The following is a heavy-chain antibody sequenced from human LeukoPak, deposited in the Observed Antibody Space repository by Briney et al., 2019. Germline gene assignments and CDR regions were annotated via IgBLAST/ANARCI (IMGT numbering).Heavy chain of an antibody. CDR2: IYYSGST. CDR3: ARDRVRGNANPYFDY. D-gene: IGHD1-1*01. CDR1: GGSVSSGTYY. J-gene: IGHJ4*02. Sequence: SETLSLTCTVSGGSVSSGTYYWSWIRQPPGKGLEWIGYIYYSGSTNYNPSLKSRVTISIDTSKNQFSLKLSSVTAADTAVYYCARDRVRGNANPYFDYWGQGTLVTVSS. V-gene: IGHV4-61*01.